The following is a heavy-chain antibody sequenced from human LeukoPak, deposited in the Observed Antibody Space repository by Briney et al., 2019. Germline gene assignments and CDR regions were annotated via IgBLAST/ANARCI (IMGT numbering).Heavy chain of an antibody. D-gene: IGHD6-13*01. CDR3: AKGEAAAIYGMDV. J-gene: IGHJ6*02. V-gene: IGHV3-23*01. Sequence: GGSLRLSCAASGFTFSSYAMSWVRQAPGKGLEWVSAISGSGGSTYYADSVKGRFTISRDNSKSTLYLQMNSLRAEDTAVYYCAKGEAAAIYGMDVWGQGTTVTVSS. CDR1: GFTFSSYA. CDR2: ISGSGGST.